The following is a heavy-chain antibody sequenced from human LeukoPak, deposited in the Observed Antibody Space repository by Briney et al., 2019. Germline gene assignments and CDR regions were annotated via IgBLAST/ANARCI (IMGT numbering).Heavy chain of an antibody. CDR1: GGSISSYY. J-gene: IGHJ4*02. CDR2: IYYSGST. Sequence: SETLSLTCTVSGGSISSYYWSWIRQPPGKGLEWIGYIYYSGSTNYNPSLKSRVTISVDTSKNQFSLKLSSVTAADTAVYYCARGDGSGSIPLAHWGQGTLVTVSS. CDR3: ARGDGSGSIPLAH. V-gene: IGHV4-59*01. D-gene: IGHD3-10*01.